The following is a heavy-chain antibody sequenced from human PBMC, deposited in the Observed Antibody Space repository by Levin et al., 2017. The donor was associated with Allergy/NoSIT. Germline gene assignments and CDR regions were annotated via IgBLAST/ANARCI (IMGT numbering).Heavy chain of an antibody. V-gene: IGHV3-48*01. CDR1: GFAFSGQS. J-gene: IGHJ5*01. CDR3: ARGLDSQKYRDHRFDP. D-gene: IGHD3-16*02. CDR2: IISSGGTT. Sequence: AGGSLRLSCEASGFAFSGQSMNWVRQAPGKGLEGISYIISSGGTTHYADSVKGRFTISRDNAKNSLYLQMDSLRVDDTAVYYCARGLDSQKYRDHRFDPWGQGTLVTVSS.